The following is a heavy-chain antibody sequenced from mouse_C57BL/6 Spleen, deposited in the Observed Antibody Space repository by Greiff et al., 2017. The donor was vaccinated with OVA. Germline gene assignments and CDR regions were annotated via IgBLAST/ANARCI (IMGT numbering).Heavy chain of an antibody. CDR2: INYDGSST. CDR3: ARYSWDAMDY. V-gene: IGHV5-16*01. D-gene: IGHD4-1*01. J-gene: IGHJ4*01. CDR1: GFTFSDYY. Sequence: EVKLMESEGGLVQPGSSMKLSCTASGFTFSDYYMAWVSQVPEKGLEWVANINYDGSSTYYLDSLQSRFIISRDNAKNILYLQMSSLKSEDTATYYCARYSWDAMDYWGQGTSVTVSS.